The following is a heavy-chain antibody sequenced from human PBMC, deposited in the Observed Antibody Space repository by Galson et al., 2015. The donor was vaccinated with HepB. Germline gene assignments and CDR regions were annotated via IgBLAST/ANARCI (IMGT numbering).Heavy chain of an antibody. CDR3: AAYGSGSDDAFDI. Sequence: SLRLSCAASGFTFSSYAMSWVRQAPGKGLEWVSAISGSGGSTYYADSVKGRLTISRDNSKNTLYLQMNSLRAEDTAVYYCAAYGSGSDDAFDIWGQGTMVTVSS. D-gene: IGHD3-10*01. CDR1: GFTFSSYA. CDR2: ISGSGGST. V-gene: IGHV3-23*01. J-gene: IGHJ3*02.